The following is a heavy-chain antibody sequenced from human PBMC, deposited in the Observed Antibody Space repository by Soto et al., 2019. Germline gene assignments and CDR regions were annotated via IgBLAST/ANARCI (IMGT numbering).Heavy chain of an antibody. Sequence: QVQLVQSGAEVKKPGSSVKVSCKASGGTFSSYAISWVRQAPGQGLEWMGGIIPIFGTANYAQKFQGRVTITADKYTSTAYMELNSLRSEDTAVYYCARDLDYDYVWGSPLWGQGTLVTVSS. D-gene: IGHD3-16*01. J-gene: IGHJ4*02. CDR3: ARDLDYDYVWGSPL. V-gene: IGHV1-69*06. CDR1: GGTFSSYA. CDR2: IIPIFGTA.